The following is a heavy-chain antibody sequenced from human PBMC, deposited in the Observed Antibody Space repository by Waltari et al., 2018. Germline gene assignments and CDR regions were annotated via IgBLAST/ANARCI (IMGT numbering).Heavy chain of an antibody. J-gene: IGHJ3*01. CDR1: GAIFDSLA. CDR3: ARDGYLMRYLGSPDTFDV. CDR2: IIPIVGTT. D-gene: IGHD2-8*01. V-gene: IGHV1-69*18. Sequence: QVQLVQSGAEVRKPGSSVKISCKAFGAIFDSLALSWVRQAPGQGLEWMGTIIPIVGTTRDAKNFHGRVTLTADESANTIYMELLGLTSEDTAVYYCARDGYLMRYLGSPDTFDVWGQGTLVTVSS.